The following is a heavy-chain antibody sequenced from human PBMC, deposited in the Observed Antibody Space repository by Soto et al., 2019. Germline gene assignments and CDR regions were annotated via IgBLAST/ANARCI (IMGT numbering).Heavy chain of an antibody. CDR1: GGSFSGYY. J-gene: IGHJ3*01. D-gene: IGHD1-26*01. V-gene: IGHV4-34*01. Sequence: QVQLQQWGAGLLKPSETLSLTCAVYGGSFSGYYWSWIRQHPGKGLEWIGEINHSGSTNYNPALYCRGTISVDTSKNQFALKLGSVTAADTAVYYGARHTQLRNAFDFWGQGTMVTVSS. CDR2: INHSGST. CDR3: ARHTQLRNAFDF.